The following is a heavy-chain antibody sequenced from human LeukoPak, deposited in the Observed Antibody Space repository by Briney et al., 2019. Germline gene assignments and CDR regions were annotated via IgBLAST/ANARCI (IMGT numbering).Heavy chain of an antibody. CDR3: ARATSYGSGRSVAFDI. Sequence: GGSLRLSCAASGFTFSSYSMNWVRQAPGKGLEWVSSISSSSSYIYYADSVKGRFTISRDNAKNSLYLQMNSLRAEDTAVYYCARATSYGSGRSVAFDIWGQGTMVTVSS. CDR2: ISSSSSYI. J-gene: IGHJ3*02. V-gene: IGHV3-21*01. D-gene: IGHD3-10*01. CDR1: GFTFSSYS.